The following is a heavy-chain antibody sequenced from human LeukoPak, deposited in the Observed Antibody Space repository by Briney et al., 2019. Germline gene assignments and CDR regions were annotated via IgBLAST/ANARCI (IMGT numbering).Heavy chain of an antibody. CDR2: IHPEGNEK. V-gene: IGHV3-7*04. CDR3: ARGDAFSGDH. J-gene: IGHJ4*02. CDR1: GFTFSNFW. Sequence: GGSLRLSCAVSGFTFSNFWMSWVRQAPGRGLEWVANIHPEGNEKYHVESVKGRSTISRDNAKNSLFLQMNGLRVEDTAVYCCARGDAFSGDHWGQGTLVTVSS.